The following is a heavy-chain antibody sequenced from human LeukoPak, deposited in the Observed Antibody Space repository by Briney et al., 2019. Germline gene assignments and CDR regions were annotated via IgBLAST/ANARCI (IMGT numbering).Heavy chain of an antibody. CDR1: GGTFSSYA. Sequence: ASVKVSCKASGGTFSSYAISWVRQAPGQGLEWMGGIIPIFGTANYAQKFQGRVTITADESTSTAYMELSSLRSEDTAVYYCARDELVWDYYYMDVWGKGTTVTVSS. CDR2: IIPIFGTA. V-gene: IGHV1-69*13. CDR3: ARDELVWDYYYMDV. J-gene: IGHJ6*03. D-gene: IGHD3-16*01.